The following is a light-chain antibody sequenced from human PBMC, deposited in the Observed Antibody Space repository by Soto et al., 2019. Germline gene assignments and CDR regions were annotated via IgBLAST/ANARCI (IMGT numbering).Light chain of an antibody. V-gene: IGKV3-11*01. Sequence: IVLTQSPATLSLSPWERATLSCRASQSVSSYLAWYQQKPGQAPRLLIYGASNRATGIPARFSASGSGTDFTLTISDVQPEDFALYYCHQRQSWPRTFGQGTKVDIK. CDR1: QSVSSY. CDR2: GAS. CDR3: HQRQSWPRT. J-gene: IGKJ1*01.